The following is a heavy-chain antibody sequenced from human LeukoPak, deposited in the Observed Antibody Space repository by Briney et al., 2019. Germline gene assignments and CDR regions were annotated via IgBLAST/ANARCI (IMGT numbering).Heavy chain of an antibody. CDR2: ISYHGVSQ. Sequence: GGSLRLSCAASGFTFSTYGIHWVRQAPGKGLEWVGVISYHGVSQYYADSVKGRFTISRDSSKDTLYLQMNSLRVEDTAVYYCAKAGDYSSGWYDYFDFWGQGSLVTVSS. CDR1: GFTFSTYG. V-gene: IGHV3-30*18. J-gene: IGHJ4*02. CDR3: AKAGDYSSGWYDYFDF. D-gene: IGHD6-19*01.